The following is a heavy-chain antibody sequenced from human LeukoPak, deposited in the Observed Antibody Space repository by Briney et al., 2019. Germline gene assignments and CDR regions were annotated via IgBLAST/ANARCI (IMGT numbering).Heavy chain of an antibody. V-gene: IGHV3-7*03. CDR1: GFTFSSYW. CDR3: ARDRTGYLINMDV. CDR2: IKQDGSEK. Sequence: GGSLRLSCAASGFTFSSYWMSWVRQAPGKGLEWVANIKQDGSEKYYVDSVKGRFTISRDNAKNSLHLQMKSLSAEDTALYYCARDRTGYLINMDVWGQGTTITVSS. D-gene: IGHD3/OR15-3a*01. J-gene: IGHJ6*02.